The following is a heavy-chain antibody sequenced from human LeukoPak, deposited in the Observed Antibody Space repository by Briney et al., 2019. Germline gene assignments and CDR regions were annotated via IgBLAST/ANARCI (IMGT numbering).Heavy chain of an antibody. CDR1: GFTFSDTW. CDR3: AKDPFFDY. J-gene: IGHJ4*02. CDR2: IRSDGSDT. V-gene: IGHV3-74*01. Sequence: GGSLRLSCAASGFTFSDTWMHWVRQAPGEGLVWVSRIRSDGSDTRYAESVKGRFTISRDNSKNTLYLQMNSLRAEDTAIYYCAKDPFFDYWGQGTLVTVSS.